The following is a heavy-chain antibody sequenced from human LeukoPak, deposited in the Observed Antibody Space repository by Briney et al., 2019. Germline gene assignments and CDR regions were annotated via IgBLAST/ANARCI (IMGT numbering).Heavy chain of an antibody. J-gene: IGHJ6*03. V-gene: IGHV3-33*06. Sequence: GGSLRLSCAASGFTFSSYGMHWVRQAPGKGLEWVAVIWYDGSNKYYADSVKGRFTISRDNSKNTLYLQMNSLRAEDTAVCYCAKGPYGAHYMDVWGKGTTVTVSS. CDR1: GFTFSSYG. CDR2: IWYDGSNK. CDR3: AKGPYGAHYMDV. D-gene: IGHD4/OR15-4a*01.